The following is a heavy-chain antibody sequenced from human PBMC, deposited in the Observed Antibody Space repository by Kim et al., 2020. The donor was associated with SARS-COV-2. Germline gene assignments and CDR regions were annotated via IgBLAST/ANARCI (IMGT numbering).Heavy chain of an antibody. CDR3: AKGPLAMIKGGVDY. CDR1: GFTFNNYA. CDR2: IDSSGGGK. J-gene: IGHJ4*02. V-gene: IGHV3-23*01. Sequence: GGSLRLSCAASGFTFNNYAMSWVRQTPGKGLEWVSGIDSSGGGKQYADSVKGRFTISRDDSKNTLYLQMNSLRVEDTALYYCAKGPLAMIKGGVDYWGQG. D-gene: IGHD5-12*01.